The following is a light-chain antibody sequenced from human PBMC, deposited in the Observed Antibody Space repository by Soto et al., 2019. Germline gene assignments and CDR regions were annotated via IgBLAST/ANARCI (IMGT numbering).Light chain of an antibody. Sequence: EIVMSQSPATLSVSPGERATLSCRASQRVSSNLAWYQQKPGQAPRLLIRGASSRATGIPDRFSGSGSGTDFTLTITRLEPEDSAAYYCQQYDRSPPTFGQGTLLEI. V-gene: IGKV3-20*01. CDR2: GAS. J-gene: IGKJ5*01. CDR3: QQYDRSPPT. CDR1: QRVSSN.